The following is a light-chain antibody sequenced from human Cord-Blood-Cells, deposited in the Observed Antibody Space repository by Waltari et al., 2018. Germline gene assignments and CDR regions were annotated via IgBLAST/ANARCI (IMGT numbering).Light chain of an antibody. V-gene: IGKV3-11*01. CDR1: QSVSSS. Sequence: EIVLTQSPATLSLSPGERATLSCRASQSVSSSLAWYQQKPGQAPRLLIYDASTRATGIPGRFSGRGSGTDFTLTISSLEPEDFAVYYCQQRSNWPPLTFGGGTKVEIK. CDR2: DAS. J-gene: IGKJ4*01. CDR3: QQRSNWPPLT.